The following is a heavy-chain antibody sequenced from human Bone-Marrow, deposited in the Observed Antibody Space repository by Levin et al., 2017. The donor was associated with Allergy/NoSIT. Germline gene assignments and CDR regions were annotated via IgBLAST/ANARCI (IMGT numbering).Heavy chain of an antibody. CDR2: INHSGGT. D-gene: IGHD1-1*01. J-gene: IGHJ3*01. Sequence: SQTLSLTCAVYGGSFSISYWNWIRPPPGKGLEWIGEINHSGGTNYIPSLKSRVTISVDTSKKQFSLKLTSVTAADTAVYFCAREYKWRPTVGGFDLWGQGTVVTVSS. CDR3: AREYKWRPTVGGFDL. CDR1: GGSFSISY. V-gene: IGHV4-34*01.